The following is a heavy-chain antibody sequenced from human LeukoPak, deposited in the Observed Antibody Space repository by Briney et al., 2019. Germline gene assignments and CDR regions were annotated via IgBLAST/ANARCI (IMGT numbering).Heavy chain of an antibody. CDR2: MHYSGTT. CDR3: ARNDRGRPADY. Sequence: SETLSLTCNVSGGSISNSPYYWGWLRQPPGKGLEWIGSMHYSGTTYHNPFCRSRVTISEDTSKNQFSLRLISVTAADTAVYYFARNDRGRPADYWGQGTLVTVSS. V-gene: IGHV4-39*01. D-gene: IGHD1-26*01. J-gene: IGHJ4*02. CDR1: GGSISNSPYY.